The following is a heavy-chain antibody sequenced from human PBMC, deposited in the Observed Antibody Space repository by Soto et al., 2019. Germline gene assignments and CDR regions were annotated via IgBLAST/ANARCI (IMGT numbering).Heavy chain of an antibody. CDR1: GYTMSDYY. CDR3: AKAKQDYFHY. J-gene: IGHJ4*02. V-gene: IGHV1-2*04. CDR2: INPNSGGT. Sequence: ASVKVSCKASGYTMSDYYIHWVRKAPGQGLEWMGWINPNSGGTNYAQKFQGWVTMTRDTSISTAYMELSSLKSDDTAVYYCAKAKQDYFHYWGQGTLVTVSS.